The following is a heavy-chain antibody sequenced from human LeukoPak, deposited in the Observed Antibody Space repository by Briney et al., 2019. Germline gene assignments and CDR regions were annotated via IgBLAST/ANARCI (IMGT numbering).Heavy chain of an antibody. CDR2: ISGSGGST. V-gene: IGHV3-23*01. CDR1: GFTFSSYA. D-gene: IGHD1-26*01. Sequence: PGGSLRLSCAASGFTFSSYAMSWVRQAPGKGLEWVSAISGSGGSTYYADSVKGRFTISRDNSKNTLYLQMNSLRAEDTAVYYCSGTPSLLVGATLKGYWGQGTLVTVSS. CDR3: SGTPSLLVGATLKGY. J-gene: IGHJ4*02.